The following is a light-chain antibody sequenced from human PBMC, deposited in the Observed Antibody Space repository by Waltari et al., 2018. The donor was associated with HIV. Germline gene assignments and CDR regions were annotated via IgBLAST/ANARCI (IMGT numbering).Light chain of an antibody. CDR3: QSFDSSLDAYV. CDR1: SSNLGATFD. CDR2: ATT. Sequence: QSVLTQPPSVSGAPGQRVIISCTGRSSNLGATFDVHWYQLLPYTAPKLLIYATTNRTTGVPDGFAGSKSGTSASLAITCLQAEDEAEYYCQSFDSSLDAYVFGPGTRVVVL. V-gene: IGLV1-40*02. J-gene: IGLJ1*01.